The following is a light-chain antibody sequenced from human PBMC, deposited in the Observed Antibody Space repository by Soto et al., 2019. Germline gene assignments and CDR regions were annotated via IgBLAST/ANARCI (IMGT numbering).Light chain of an antibody. CDR1: SGSDSTFYY. Sequence: QTVVTQEPSFSVSPGGTVTLTCGLSSGSDSTFYYPSWYQQTPAQAPGTLIYSTNTRSSGVPDRFSGSILGNRAALTIAGAHSDDESDYYCVLYMGSGIWVFGGGTKVPVL. CDR2: STN. J-gene: IGLJ3*02. CDR3: VLYMGSGIWV. V-gene: IGLV8-61*01.